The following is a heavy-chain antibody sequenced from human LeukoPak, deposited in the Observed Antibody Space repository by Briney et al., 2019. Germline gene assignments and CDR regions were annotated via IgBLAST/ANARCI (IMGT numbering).Heavy chain of an antibody. CDR3: AKDQYGSGYYYGMDV. D-gene: IGHD3-10*01. CDR1: GFTFSSYG. CDR2: ISYDGSNK. J-gene: IGHJ6*02. V-gene: IGHV3-30*18. Sequence: TGRSLRLSCAGSGFTFSSYGMHWVRQAPGKGLEWVAVISYDGSNKYQADSVKGRFTISRDNSKNTLYLQMNSLRAEDTAVYYCAKDQYGSGYYYGMDVWGQGTTVTVSS.